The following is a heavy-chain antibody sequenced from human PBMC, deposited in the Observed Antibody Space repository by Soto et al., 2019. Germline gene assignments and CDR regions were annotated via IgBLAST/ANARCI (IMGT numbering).Heavy chain of an antibody. CDR3: TTPGPAAPPAYYYYGMDV. CDR2: IKSKTDGGTT. CDR1: GFTFSNAW. J-gene: IGHJ6*02. V-gene: IGHV3-15*01. Sequence: PGGSLRLSCAASGFTFSNAWMSWVRQAPGKGLEWVGRIKSKTDGGTTDYAAPVKGRFTISRDDSKNTLYLQMNSLKTEDTAVYYCTTPGPAAPPAYYYYGMDVWGQGTTVTVSS. D-gene: IGHD2-2*01.